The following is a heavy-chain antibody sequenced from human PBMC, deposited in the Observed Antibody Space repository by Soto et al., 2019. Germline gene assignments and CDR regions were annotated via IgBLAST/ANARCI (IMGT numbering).Heavy chain of an antibody. CDR3: ARGPTAVKVDS. CDR2: IYYGGST. Sequence: PSETLSLTCTVSGDSIRSRSYYWGWVRQPPGRGLEWIGNIYYGGSTYYNPSLKSRVTISVDTSKNQFTLKLSSVTAADTAVYDCARGPTAVKVDSWGEASLVTVSS. CDR1: GDSIRSRSYY. J-gene: IGHJ4*02. V-gene: IGHV4-39*01.